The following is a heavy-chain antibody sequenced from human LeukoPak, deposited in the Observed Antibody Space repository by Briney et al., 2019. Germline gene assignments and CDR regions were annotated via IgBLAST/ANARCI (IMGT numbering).Heavy chain of an antibody. V-gene: IGHV3-30*04. D-gene: IGHD3-3*01. CDR2: ISYDGSNK. CDR1: GFTFSSYA. Sequence: PGGSLRLSCAASGFTFSSYAMHWVRQAPGKGLEWVAVISYDGSNKYYADSVKGRFTISRDNSKNTLYLQMNSLRAEDTAVYYCARESDAYDFWSGYYQYYFDYWGQGTLVTVSS. J-gene: IGHJ4*02. CDR3: ARESDAYDFWSGYYQYYFDY.